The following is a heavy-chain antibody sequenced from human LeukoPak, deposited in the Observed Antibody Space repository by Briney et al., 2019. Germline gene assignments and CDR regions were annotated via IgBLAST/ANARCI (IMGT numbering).Heavy chain of an antibody. Sequence: GGSLRLSCAASGFTFSSYWMSWVRQAPGKGLEWVANIKQDGSEKYYVDSVKGRFTISIDNAKNSLYLQMNSMRAEDTAVYYCARVEMVRGNYYYYMDVWGKGTTVTISS. D-gene: IGHD3-10*01. CDR1: GFTFSSYW. V-gene: IGHV3-7*01. CDR3: ARVEMVRGNYYYYMDV. CDR2: IKQDGSEK. J-gene: IGHJ6*03.